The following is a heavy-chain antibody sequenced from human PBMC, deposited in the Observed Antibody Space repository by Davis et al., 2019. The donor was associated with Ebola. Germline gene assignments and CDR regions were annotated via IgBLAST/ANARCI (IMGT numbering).Heavy chain of an antibody. CDR2: ISYDGSNK. Sequence: GGSLRLSCAASGFIFSNYAMHWVRQAPGKGLEWVAVISYDGSNKYYEDSVKGRFTISRDNSKNTLYLQMNSLRAEDTAVYYCAEAYYDFWSGYSNWGQGTLVTVSS. J-gene: IGHJ4*02. D-gene: IGHD3-3*01. CDR1: GFIFSNYA. V-gene: IGHV3-30*04. CDR3: AEAYYDFWSGYSN.